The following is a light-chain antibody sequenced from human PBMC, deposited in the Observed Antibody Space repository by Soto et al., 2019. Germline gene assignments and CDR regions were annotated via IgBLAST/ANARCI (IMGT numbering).Light chain of an antibody. Sequence: QSVLTQPASVSGSPGQSITISCTGTNSDVGSYNLVSWYQQHPGKAPKLIIYEVSKRPSGVSNRFSGSKSGYTASLTISGLQAEDEADYYCCSYAALGVLFGGGTKVTVL. CDR3: CSYAALGVL. CDR1: NSDVGSYNL. J-gene: IGLJ2*01. CDR2: EVS. V-gene: IGLV2-23*02.